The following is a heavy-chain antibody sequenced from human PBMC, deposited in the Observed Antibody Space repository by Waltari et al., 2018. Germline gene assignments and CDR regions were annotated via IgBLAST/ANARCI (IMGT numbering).Heavy chain of an antibody. V-gene: IGHV3-21*01. CDR2: ISTSSSYI. Sequence: EVQLVESGGGLVKPGGSLRLSCAASGFTFSSYSMNWVRQAPGKGLDWVSSISTSSSYIYYADSVKGRFTISRDNAKNSLYLQMNSLRAEDTAVYYCATSYSSSSDYWGQGTLVTVSS. D-gene: IGHD6-6*01. CDR1: GFTFSSYS. CDR3: ATSYSSSSDY. J-gene: IGHJ4*02.